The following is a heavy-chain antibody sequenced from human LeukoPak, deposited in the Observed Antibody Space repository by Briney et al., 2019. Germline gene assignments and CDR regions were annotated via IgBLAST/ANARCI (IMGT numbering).Heavy chain of an antibody. V-gene: IGHV4-34*01. D-gene: IGHD3-10*01. CDR2: INHSGST. CDR3: AGYLRPRVGGFDP. CDR1: GGSFSGYY. J-gene: IGHJ5*02. Sequence: SETLSLTCAVYGGSFSGYYWSWIRQPPGKGLEWIGEINHSGSTNYNPSLKSRVTISVDTSKNQFSLKLSSVTAADTAVYYCAGYLRPRVGGFDPWGQGTLVTVSS.